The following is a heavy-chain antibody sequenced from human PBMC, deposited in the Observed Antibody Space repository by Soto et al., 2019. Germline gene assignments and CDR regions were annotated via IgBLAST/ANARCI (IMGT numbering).Heavy chain of an antibody. J-gene: IGHJ4*02. CDR2: IKSKTDGGTT. CDR3: TTDRLQQQLVTLHYLDYFDY. D-gene: IGHD6-13*01. V-gene: IGHV3-15*01. Sequence: EVQLVESGGGLVKPGGSLRISCAASGFTFSNAWMSWVRQAPGKGLEWVGRIKSKTDGGTTDYAAPVKGRFTISRDDSKNTLYLQMNSLKTEDTAVYYCTTDRLQQQLVTLHYLDYFDYWGQGTLVTVSS. CDR1: GFTFSNAW.